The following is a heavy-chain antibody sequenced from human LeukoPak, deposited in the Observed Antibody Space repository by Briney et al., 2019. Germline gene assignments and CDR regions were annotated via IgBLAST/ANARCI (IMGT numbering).Heavy chain of an antibody. CDR1: GFTFSSYS. J-gene: IGHJ6*03. D-gene: IGHD4-17*01. Sequence: GGSLRLSCAASGFTFSSYSMNWVRQAPGKGLEWVSSISSSSSYIYYADSVKGRFTISRDNAKNSLYLQMNSLRAEDTAVYYCARMTTVTVGYYYYYMDVWGKGTTVTVSS. CDR3: ARMTTVTVGYYYYYMDV. V-gene: IGHV3-21*01. CDR2: ISSSSSYI.